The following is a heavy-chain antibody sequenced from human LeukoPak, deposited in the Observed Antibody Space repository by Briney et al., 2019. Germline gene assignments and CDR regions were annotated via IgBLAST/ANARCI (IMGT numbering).Heavy chain of an antibody. CDR1: GLTVSNHW. V-gene: IGHV3-7*03. CDR2: IREERGQE. CDR3: ARIRYGSGSYYPDYYYGMDV. D-gene: IGHD3-10*01. Sequence: PGGSLRLSCVASGLTVSNHWMSWVRQAPGKGLEWVANIREERGQEYYVDSVKGRFTISKNSAKNSLYLQMNTLRVEDTAMYYCARIRYGSGSYYPDYYYGMDVWGQGTTVTVSS. J-gene: IGHJ6*02.